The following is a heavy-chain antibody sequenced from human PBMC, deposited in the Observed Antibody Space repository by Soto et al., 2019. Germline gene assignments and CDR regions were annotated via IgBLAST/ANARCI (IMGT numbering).Heavy chain of an antibody. CDR1: GFTFSNAW. CDR3: TTHRRVSRITMVRGVYYFDY. J-gene: IGHJ4*02. V-gene: IGHV3-15*07. D-gene: IGHD3-10*01. CDR2: IKSKTDGGTT. Sequence: AGGSLRLSCAASGFTFSNAWMNWVRQAPGKGLEWVGRIKSKTDGGTTDYAAPVKGRFTISRDDSKNTLYLQMNSLKTEDTAVYYCTTHRRVSRITMVRGVYYFDYWGQGTLVTVSS.